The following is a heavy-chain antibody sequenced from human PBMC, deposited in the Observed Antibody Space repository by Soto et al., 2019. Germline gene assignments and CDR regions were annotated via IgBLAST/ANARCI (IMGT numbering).Heavy chain of an antibody. CDR1: GGTFSSYA. D-gene: IGHD6-19*01. V-gene: IGHV1-69*01. CDR2: IIPIFGTA. J-gene: IGHJ3*02. Sequence: QVQLVQSGAEVKKPASSVKVSCKASGGTFSSYAISWVRQAPGQGLEWMGGIIPIFGTANYAQKFQGRVTISADESTSTVYMELSSLRSEDTAVYYCARDFGVAGTFAFDIWGQGTMVTVSS. CDR3: ARDFGVAGTFAFDI.